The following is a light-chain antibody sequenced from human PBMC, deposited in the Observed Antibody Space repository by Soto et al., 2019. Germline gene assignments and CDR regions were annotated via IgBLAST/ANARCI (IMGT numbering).Light chain of an antibody. V-gene: IGKV1-5*03. CDR1: QTISTW. J-gene: IGKJ1*01. CDR3: QQYNSYPPWT. CDR2: KAS. Sequence: DIQMTQSPSTLSASVGDRVPISCRASQTISTWLAWYQQKPGKAPNLLIYKASSLESGVPSRFSGSGSGTEFTLTISSLQPDDFATYYCQQYNSYPPWTFGQGTKVDIK.